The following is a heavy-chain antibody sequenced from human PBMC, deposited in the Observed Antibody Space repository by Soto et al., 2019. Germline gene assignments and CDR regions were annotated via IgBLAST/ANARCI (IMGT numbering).Heavy chain of an antibody. CDR2: IHHSGST. D-gene: IGHD2-2*01. V-gene: IGHV4-4*02. CDR3: ARLYGYCIRNSCHGHYAMDV. Sequence: SETLSLTCAVSAGSISSRNWWTWVRQSPGKGLEWIGEIHHSGSTNYNPSLKSRVTISVDTSKNQFSLKVTSVTAADTAVYYCARLYGYCIRNSCHGHYAMDVWGQGTTVTVSS. J-gene: IGHJ6*02. CDR1: AGSISSRNW.